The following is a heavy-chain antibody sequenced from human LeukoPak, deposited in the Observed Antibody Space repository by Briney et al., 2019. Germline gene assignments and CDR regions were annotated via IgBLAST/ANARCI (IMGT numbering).Heavy chain of an antibody. Sequence: PGGSLRLSCAASGFTFSSYAMSWVRQAPGKGLEWVSAISGSGGSTYYADSVKGRFTISRDNSKNTLYLRMNSLRAEDTAVCYCAKLLGSYYSEAADYWGQGTLVTVSS. CDR1: GFTFSSYA. V-gene: IGHV3-23*01. J-gene: IGHJ4*02. CDR3: AKLLGSYYSEAADY. D-gene: IGHD1-26*01. CDR2: ISGSGGST.